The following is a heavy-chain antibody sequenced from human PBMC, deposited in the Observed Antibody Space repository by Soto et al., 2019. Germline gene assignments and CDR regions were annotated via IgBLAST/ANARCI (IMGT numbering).Heavy chain of an antibody. J-gene: IGHJ4*02. CDR1: GFAFSSYA. V-gene: IGHV3-23*01. Sequence: GALRLSCAASGFAFSSYAMSWVRQAPGKGLDWVSTISDSGGSTYYVDSVKGRFTISRDNSKNTLYLQVNSLRAEDTAVYYCAKGAVVAATPFDSWGQGTLVTVSS. CDR2: ISDSGGST. CDR3: AKGAVVAATPFDS. D-gene: IGHD2-15*01.